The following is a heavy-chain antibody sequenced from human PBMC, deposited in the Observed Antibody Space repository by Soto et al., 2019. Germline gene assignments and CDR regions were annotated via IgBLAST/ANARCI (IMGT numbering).Heavy chain of an antibody. CDR3: ARGAEMGTVTKGSYYYMDV. V-gene: IGHV1-69*04. CDR2: IIPILGVA. CDR1: GDTFSNHT. J-gene: IGHJ6*03. D-gene: IGHD4-17*01. Sequence: QVQLVQSGAEVKKPGSSVKVSCKASGDTFSNHTISWVRQAPGQGLEWMGRIIPILGVANYAQKFQGRVTITADKSTSTAYMELSSLRSADTAVYYCARGAEMGTVTKGSYYYMDVWGKGTTVTVSS.